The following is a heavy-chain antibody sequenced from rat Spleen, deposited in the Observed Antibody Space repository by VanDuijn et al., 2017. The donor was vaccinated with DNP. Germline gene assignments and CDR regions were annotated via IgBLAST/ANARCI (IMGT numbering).Heavy chain of an antibody. CDR3: ARGGDGYDY. CDR2: IMNTGIKT. V-gene: IGHV5-31*01. J-gene: IGHJ2*01. D-gene: IGHD1-12*03. Sequence: EVQLVESGGGLVQFGRSLKLSCVASGFTFNNYWMTWIRQAPGKGLEWFASIMNTGIKTYYPDSVKGRFTISRDNAKSTLYLQMDSLRSEDTATYYCARGGDGYDYWGQGVMVTVSS. CDR1: GFTFNNYW.